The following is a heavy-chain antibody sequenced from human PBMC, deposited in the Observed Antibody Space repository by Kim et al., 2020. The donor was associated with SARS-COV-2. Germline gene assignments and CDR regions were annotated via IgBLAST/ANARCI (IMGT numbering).Heavy chain of an antibody. Sequence: GGSLRLSCAASGFTFSSYGMHWVRQAPGKGLEWVAVISYDGSNKYYADSVKGRFTISRDNSKNTLYLQMNSLRAEDTAVYYCAKDRGGSSPPLDYWGQGTLVTVSS. CDR3: AKDRGGSSPPLDY. J-gene: IGHJ4*02. V-gene: IGHV3-30*18. CDR2: ISYDGSNK. D-gene: IGHD6-6*01. CDR1: GFTFSSYG.